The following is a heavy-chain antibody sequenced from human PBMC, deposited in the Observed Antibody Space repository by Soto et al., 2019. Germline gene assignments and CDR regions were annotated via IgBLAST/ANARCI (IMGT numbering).Heavy chain of an antibody. CDR2: FFIGGNT. CDR3: ARGYCSGGSCYYVDAFDI. J-gene: IGHJ3*02. Sequence: SETLSLTCTVSGGSISSSTYYWGWMRQPPGKGLEWIASFFIGGNTYYNPSLKSRVTISVDTSKNQFSLKLSSMTAADTAVYYCARGYCSGGSCYYVDAFDIWGQGTMVT. D-gene: IGHD2-15*01. V-gene: IGHV4-39*01. CDR1: GGSISSSTYY.